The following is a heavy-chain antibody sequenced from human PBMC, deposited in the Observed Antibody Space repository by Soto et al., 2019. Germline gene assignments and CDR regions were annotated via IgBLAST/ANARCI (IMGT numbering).Heavy chain of an antibody. J-gene: IGHJ4*02. CDR1: GYTFTSYG. CDR3: ARDRGFVVRAPPVDY. Sequence: GASVKVSCKASGYTFTSYGISWVRQAPGQGHEWMGWISAYNGNTNYAQKLQGRVTMTTDTSTSTAYMELRSLRSDDTAVYYCARDRGFVVRAPPVDYWGQGTLVTVSS. CDR2: ISAYNGNT. D-gene: IGHD3-10*01. V-gene: IGHV1-18*01.